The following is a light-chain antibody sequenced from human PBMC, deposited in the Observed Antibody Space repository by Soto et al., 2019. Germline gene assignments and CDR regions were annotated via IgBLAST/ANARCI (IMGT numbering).Light chain of an antibody. CDR2: AAS. Sequence: DIQMTQSPSSLSASVGDRVTITCRASQSISSYLGWYQQKPGKAPNLLIYAASTLQSGVPSRFSGSGSGTDFTLTISSLQPEDFATYYCQQSYSTPITFGQGTRLEIK. CDR1: QSISSY. CDR3: QQSYSTPIT. V-gene: IGKV1-39*01. J-gene: IGKJ5*01.